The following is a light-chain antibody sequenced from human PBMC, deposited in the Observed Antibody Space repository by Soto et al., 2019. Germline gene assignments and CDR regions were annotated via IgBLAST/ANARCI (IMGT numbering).Light chain of an antibody. CDR3: QQSHSTPLT. J-gene: IGKJ1*01. V-gene: IGKV1-39*01. CDR1: QSITTY. Sequence: DIQMTQSPSSLSASVGDRVTITCRASQSITTYLNWYQHKPGKAPKLRMYSASRLQSGVSSRFSGGGSGTDFTLTISSLQPDDFATYYCQQSHSTPLTFGQGTKVEVK. CDR2: SAS.